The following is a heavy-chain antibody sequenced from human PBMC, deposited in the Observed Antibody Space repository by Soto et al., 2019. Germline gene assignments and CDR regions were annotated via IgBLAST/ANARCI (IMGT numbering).Heavy chain of an antibody. D-gene: IGHD5-18*01. CDR2: IYYSGST. J-gene: IGHJ5*02. CDR1: GSSITSYY. V-gene: IGHV4-59*01. Sequence: SDTLSLTGTVGGSSITSYYLSWLRHPPGKGLEWIGYIYYSGSTNYNPSLKSRVTISVDTSKNQFSLKLSSVTAADTAVYYCAKAGGYSYGYEYWFDPWGQGTLVTVS. CDR3: AKAGGYSYGYEYWFDP.